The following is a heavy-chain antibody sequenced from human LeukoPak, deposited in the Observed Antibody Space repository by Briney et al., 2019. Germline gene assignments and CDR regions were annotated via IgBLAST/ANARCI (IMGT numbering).Heavy chain of an antibody. D-gene: IGHD3-22*01. CDR3: AKDLPYYYDSSGYYSE. CDR1: GFTVSSNY. V-gene: IGHV3-30*02. Sequence: GGSLRLSCAASGFTVSSNYMSWVRQAPGKGLEWVAFIRYDGSNKYYADSVKGRFTISRDNSKNTLYLQMNSLRAEDTAVYYCAKDLPYYYDSSGYYSEWGQGTLVTVSS. CDR2: IRYDGSNK. J-gene: IGHJ4*02.